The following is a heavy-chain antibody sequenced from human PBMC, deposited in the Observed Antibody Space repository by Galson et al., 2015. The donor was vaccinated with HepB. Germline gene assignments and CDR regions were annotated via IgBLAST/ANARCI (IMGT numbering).Heavy chain of an antibody. J-gene: IGHJ4*02. Sequence: SVKVSCKASGFAFTSYYMHWVRQAPGQGLEWMGLIDPSGGRTGYAQRFQDRLTLTRDTSTSTVNMELSSLKSDDTAMYYCAREVGNYIYGYYYFDHWGLGTLVTVSS. D-gene: IGHD5-18*01. CDR1: GFAFTSYY. CDR3: AREVGNYIYGYYYFDH. CDR2: IDPSGGRT. V-gene: IGHV1-46*01.